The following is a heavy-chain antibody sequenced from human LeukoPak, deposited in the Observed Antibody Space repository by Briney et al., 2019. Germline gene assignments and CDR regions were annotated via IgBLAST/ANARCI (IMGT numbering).Heavy chain of an antibody. V-gene: IGHV3-43*02. CDR1: GFTFNNYA. CDR3: ATYSSAWRSFDY. Sequence: GGSLRLSCAASGFTFNNYAMLWVRQAPGKGLEWLSLISGDGGGTYYADSVKGRFTVSRDNSKNSLYLQMNSLTTEDTALYYCATYSSAWRSFDYWRQGTLVTVSS. J-gene: IGHJ4*02. D-gene: IGHD6-19*01. CDR2: ISGDGGGT.